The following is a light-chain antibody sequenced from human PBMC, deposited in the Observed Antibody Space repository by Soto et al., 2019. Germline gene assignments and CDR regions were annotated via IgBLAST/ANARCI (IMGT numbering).Light chain of an antibody. CDR3: CSYAGNYTF. CDR1: SNDVGGYDY. CDR2: DVT. Sequence: QSALTQPRSVSGSPGQSFTISCTGTSNDVGGYDYVSWYQQYPGKAPTYILYDVTKRPSGVPDRFSGFKSGNTASLTISGLQADDEADYYCCSYAGNYTFFGGGTKVTVL. J-gene: IGLJ2*01. V-gene: IGLV2-11*01.